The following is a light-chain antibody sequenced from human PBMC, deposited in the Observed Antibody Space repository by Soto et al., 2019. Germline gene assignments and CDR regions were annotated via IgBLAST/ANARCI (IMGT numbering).Light chain of an antibody. CDR3: SSYAGSNTVV. J-gene: IGLJ2*01. CDR1: SSDVGAYNY. V-gene: IGLV2-8*01. CDR2: EVS. Sequence: QSALTQPPSASGSPGQSVTISCTGTSSDVGAYNYVSWYQQHPGKAPKLMIYEVSKRPAGVPDRFSGSKSGNTASLTVSALQAEDEADYYCSSYAGSNTVVFGGGTKLTVL.